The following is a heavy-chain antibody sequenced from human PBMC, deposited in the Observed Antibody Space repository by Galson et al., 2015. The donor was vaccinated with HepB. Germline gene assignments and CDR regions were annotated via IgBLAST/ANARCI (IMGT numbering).Heavy chain of an antibody. Sequence: SVKVSCKASGYTFTSYYIHWVRQAPGQGLEWMGTINPSGGSTSYAQKFQGRVTMTTDTSTSTVYMELSSLRSEDTAVYYCARDWAIFGVFIRIYHHGLDVWGQGTTVTVSS. D-gene: IGHD3-3*01. V-gene: IGHV1-46*01. CDR2: INPSGGST. CDR1: GYTFTSYY. J-gene: IGHJ6*02. CDR3: ARDWAIFGVFIRIYHHGLDV.